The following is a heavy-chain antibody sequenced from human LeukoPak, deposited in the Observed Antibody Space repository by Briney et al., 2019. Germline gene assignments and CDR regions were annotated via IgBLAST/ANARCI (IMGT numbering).Heavy chain of an antibody. CDR2: LSGSGEII. V-gene: IGHV3-11*01. Sequence: GESLRLSCAASGFTFSDYYMSWVRQAPGKGLEWVSFLSGSGEIIYYADSVKGRFTISRDNAKNSLYLQMNSLRAEDTAVYHCARAGQNNWFDPWGQGTLVTVSS. J-gene: IGHJ5*02. CDR3: ARAGQNNWFDP. CDR1: GFTFSDYY.